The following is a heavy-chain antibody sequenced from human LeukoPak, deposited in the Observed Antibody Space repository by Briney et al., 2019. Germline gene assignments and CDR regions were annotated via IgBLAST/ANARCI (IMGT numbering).Heavy chain of an antibody. J-gene: IGHJ3*01. CDR1: GGSISSGGYY. V-gene: IGHV4-61*08. D-gene: IGHD1-14*01. CDR2: IYYSGST. Sequence: SQTLSLTCTVSGGSISSGGYYWSWVRQPPGKGLECIGYIYYSGSTNYNPSLKSRVTISVDTSKNQFTLRLSSVTAADTAVYYCARLVYVWAFDVWGQGTMVTVSS. CDR3: ARLVYVWAFDV.